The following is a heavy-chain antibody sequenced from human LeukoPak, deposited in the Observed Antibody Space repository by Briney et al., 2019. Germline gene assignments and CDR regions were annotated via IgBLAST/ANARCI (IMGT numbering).Heavy chain of an antibody. CDR2: INIDSITL. CDR3: STTKFDN. J-gene: IGHJ4*02. V-gene: IGHV3-48*01. Sequence: AGSLTLSCAASGFPLSGYSINWVRQPPGKGLEWVSYINIDSITLNNAASGKGRSILSRDHANNSPYLQMNSLTAEHPAVYYCSTTKFDNWGQGTLVTVSS. CDR1: GFPLSGYS.